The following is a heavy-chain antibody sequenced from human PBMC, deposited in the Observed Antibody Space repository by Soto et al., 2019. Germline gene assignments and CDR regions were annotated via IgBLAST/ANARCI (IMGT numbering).Heavy chain of an antibody. CDR3: ARDKTHDAYYYGMDV. V-gene: IGHV1-2*04. CDR2: INPNSGGT. CDR1: GYTFTGDY. Sequence: ASVKVSCKASGYTFTGDYMHWVRQAPGQGLEWMGWINPNSGGTNYAQKFQGWVTMTRDTSISTAYMELSRLRSDDTAVYYCARDKTHDAYYYGMDVWGQGTTVTVSS. D-gene: IGHD1-1*01. J-gene: IGHJ6*02.